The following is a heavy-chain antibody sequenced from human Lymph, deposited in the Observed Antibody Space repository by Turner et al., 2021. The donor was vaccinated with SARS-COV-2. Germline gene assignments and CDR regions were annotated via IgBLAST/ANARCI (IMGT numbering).Heavy chain of an antibody. CDR3: ARDEGHYGMDV. J-gene: IGHJ6*02. Sequence: EVQQVESGGAWVQSGGSLRLSCAASGFTVSSNYMTWVRQAPGKGLEWVSVIYSGGSTYDAESVKSRFTISRHNSKHTLYLQMNSLRAEDTAVYYCARDEGHYGMDVWGQGTTVTVSS. CDR2: IYSGGST. CDR1: GFTVSSNY. V-gene: IGHV3-53*04.